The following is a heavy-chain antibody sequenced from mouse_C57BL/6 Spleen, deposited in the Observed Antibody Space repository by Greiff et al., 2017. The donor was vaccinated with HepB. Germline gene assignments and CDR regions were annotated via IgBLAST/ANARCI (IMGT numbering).Heavy chain of an antibody. CDR3: ARDYGNRHPYVDV. D-gene: IGHD2-1*01. CDR1: GYTFTSYW. CDR2: IDPSDSYT. Sequence: QVQLQQPGAELVMPGASVKLSCKASGYTFTSYWMHWVKQRPGQGLEWIGEIDPSDSYTNYNQKFQGKSTLTVDKSSSTAYMQLSLLTSEDSSVYYCARDYGNRHPYVDVWGTGTTVTVSS. V-gene: IGHV1-69*01. J-gene: IGHJ1*03.